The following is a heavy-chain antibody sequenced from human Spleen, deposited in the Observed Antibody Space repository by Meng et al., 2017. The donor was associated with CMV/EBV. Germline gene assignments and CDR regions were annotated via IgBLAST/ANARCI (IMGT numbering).Heavy chain of an antibody. CDR2: VSGSGRTI. V-gene: IGHV3-23*01. CDR1: GFTFSSYA. CDR3: ANWGITVAGSHTY. J-gene: IGHJ4*02. D-gene: IGHD6-19*01. Sequence: GSLKISCTTSGFTFSSYAMSWVRQAPGKGLEWVSSVSGSGRTIYYADSVKGRFTISRDNSKDTLFLQMDSLRAEDTAVYYCANWGITVAGSHTYWGQGTLVTVSS.